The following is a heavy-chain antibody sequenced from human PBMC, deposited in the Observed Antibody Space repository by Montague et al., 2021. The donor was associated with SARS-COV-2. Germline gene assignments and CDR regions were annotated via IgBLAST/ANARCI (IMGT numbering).Heavy chain of an antibody. J-gene: IGHJ4*02. CDR2: IYYSGNT. D-gene: IGHD4-23*01. CDR1: GGSVRSSNYC. V-gene: IGHV4-39*01. Sequence: SETLSLTCTVSGGSVRSSNYCWSWIRQPPGQGLEWIANIYYSGNTYYNPSLNSRVTISVDTSNNQFSLKLTSVTAADTAVYYCARGPKLYGGLFDYWGQGTLVTVSS. CDR3: ARGPKLYGGLFDY.